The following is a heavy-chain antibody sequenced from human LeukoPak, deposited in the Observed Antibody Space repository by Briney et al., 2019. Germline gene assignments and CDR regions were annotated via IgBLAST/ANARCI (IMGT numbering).Heavy chain of an antibody. V-gene: IGHV3-53*01. CDR3: ARDTAADC. D-gene: IGHD2-2*01. Sequence: GGSLRLSCAASGFTVRANYMSWVRQAPGKGLEWVSVIDSGGGTYYADSVKGRFTISRDNSKNTLYLQMNSLRVEDTAVYYCARDTAADCWGQGTLVTVSS. J-gene: IGHJ4*02. CDR2: IDSGGGT. CDR1: GFTVRANY.